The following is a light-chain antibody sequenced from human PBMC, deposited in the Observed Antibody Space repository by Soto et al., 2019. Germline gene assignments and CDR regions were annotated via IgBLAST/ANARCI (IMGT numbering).Light chain of an antibody. Sequence: IQLTQSPSSVSASVGDKVTITCRASQSIRSYLNWVQQKPGKAPKLLIYDASSLQTGVPSRFSGSGSGTDFTLAISSLQPEDSATYYCLQDINYPWTFGQGTKVDIK. CDR1: QSIRSY. CDR3: LQDINYPWT. V-gene: IGKV1-6*01. J-gene: IGKJ1*01. CDR2: DAS.